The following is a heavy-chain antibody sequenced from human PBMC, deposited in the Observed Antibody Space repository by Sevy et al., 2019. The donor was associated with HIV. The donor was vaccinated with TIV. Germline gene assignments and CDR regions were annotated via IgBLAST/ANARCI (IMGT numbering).Heavy chain of an antibody. CDR3: APMVQGVGGAFDT. CDR1: GFTFSSYG. CDR2: IRYDGSNK. V-gene: IGHV3-30*02. D-gene: IGHD3-10*01. J-gene: IGHJ3*02. Sequence: GGSLRLSCAASGFTFSSYGMHWVRQAPGKGLEWVAFIRYDGSNKYYADSVKGRFTISRDNSKNTLYLQMNSLRAEDTAVYYCAPMVQGVGGAFDTWGQRTMVTVSS.